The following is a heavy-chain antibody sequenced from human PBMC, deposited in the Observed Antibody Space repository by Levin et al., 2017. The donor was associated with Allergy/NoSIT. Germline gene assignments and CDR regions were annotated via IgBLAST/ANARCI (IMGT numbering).Heavy chain of an antibody. V-gene: IGHV3-74*01. J-gene: IGHJ4*02. CDR2: INRDGSTT. CDR3: ARETSSSGYYEDY. Sequence: LSLTCAASGYTFSSYWMQWVRQAPGKGLVWVSRINRDGSTTSYADSVKGRFTISRDNAKNTLYLQINSLRAEDSAVYYCARETSSSGYYEDYWGQGTLVTVSS. CDR1: GYTFSSYW. D-gene: IGHD3-22*01.